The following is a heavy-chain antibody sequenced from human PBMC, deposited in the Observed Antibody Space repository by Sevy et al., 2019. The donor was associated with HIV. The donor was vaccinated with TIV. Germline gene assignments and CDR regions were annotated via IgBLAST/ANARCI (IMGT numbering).Heavy chain of an antibody. J-gene: IGHJ6*02. V-gene: IGHV3-30*02. D-gene: IGHD2-15*01. Sequence: GGSLRLSCAASGFTFSSYGMHWVRQAPGKGLEWVAFIRYDGSNKYYADSVKGRFTISRDNSKNTLYLQMNSLRAEDTAVYYFATSRYCSGGSCYGADYYYGMHVWGQGTTVTVSS. CDR3: ATSRYCSGGSCYGADYYYGMHV. CDR1: GFTFSSYG. CDR2: IRYDGSNK.